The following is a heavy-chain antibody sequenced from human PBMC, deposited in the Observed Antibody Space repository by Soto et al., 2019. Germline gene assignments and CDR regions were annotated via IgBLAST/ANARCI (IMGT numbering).Heavy chain of an antibody. Sequence: ASVKVSCKTSGYTFTNYGITWVRQAPGQGLKWMGWISAYNGDTNYAQKFQGRVIMTTDTSTTTAYMELRSLRSDDTAVYYCARGPAGGLRGGVSYWGQGTLVTVSS. J-gene: IGHJ4*02. CDR1: GYTFTNYG. D-gene: IGHD2-15*01. V-gene: IGHV1-18*04. CDR2: ISAYNGDT. CDR3: ARGPAGGLRGGVSY.